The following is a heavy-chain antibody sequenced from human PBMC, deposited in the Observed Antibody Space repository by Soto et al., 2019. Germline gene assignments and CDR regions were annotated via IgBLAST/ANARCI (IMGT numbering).Heavy chain of an antibody. CDR1: GFRFSNYW. CDR2: IDQDGSER. D-gene: IGHD6-19*01. Sequence: GGSLRLSCAASGFRFSNYWMGWVRQAPGKGLEWVSNIDQDGSERFSVDSVKGRFTISRDNAKNSLYLQMNSLRAEDTAVYYCAREDSPAESLSSSDWYRGFDYWGQGTLVTVSS. V-gene: IGHV3-7*01. CDR3: AREDSPAESLSSSDWYRGFDY. J-gene: IGHJ4*02.